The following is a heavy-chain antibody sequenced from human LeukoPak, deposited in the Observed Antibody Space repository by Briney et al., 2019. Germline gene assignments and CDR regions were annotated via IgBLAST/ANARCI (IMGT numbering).Heavy chain of an antibody. CDR1: GGSISSSNW. D-gene: IGHD2-2*01. CDR3: AREGCSSTSCYFDY. CDR2: IYHSGST. J-gene: IGHJ4*03. Sequence: SETLSLTCAVSGGSISSSNWWSWVRQPPGKGLEWIGEIYHSGSTNYNPSLKSRVTISVDKSKNQFSLKLSSVTAADTAVYYCAREGCSSTSCYFDYWGQGTLVTVSS. V-gene: IGHV4-4*02.